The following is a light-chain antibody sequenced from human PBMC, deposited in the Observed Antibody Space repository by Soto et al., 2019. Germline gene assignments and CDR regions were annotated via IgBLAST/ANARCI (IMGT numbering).Light chain of an antibody. Sequence: QSVLTQPASVSGSPGQSITISCTGTSSDVGGYNYVSWYQQHPGKAPKLMIYEVNKRPSGVPDRFSGSKSGNTASLTVSGLQAEDEADYYCSSYEGSSNVFGNGTKVTV. V-gene: IGLV2-8*01. CDR1: SSDVGGYNY. CDR2: EVN. CDR3: SSYEGSSNV. J-gene: IGLJ1*01.